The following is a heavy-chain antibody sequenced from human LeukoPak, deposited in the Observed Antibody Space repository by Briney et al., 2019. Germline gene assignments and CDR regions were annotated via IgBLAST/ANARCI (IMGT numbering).Heavy chain of an antibody. CDR3: ARTPATIFGVVLTLNWFDP. CDR2: INLNSGGT. D-gene: IGHD3-3*01. CDR1: GYTFTGYY. J-gene: IGHJ5*02. Sequence: ASVKVSCKASGYTFTGYYMHWVRQAPGQGLEWMGWINLNSGGTNYAQKFQGRVTMTRDTSISTAYMELSRLRSDDTAVYYCARTPATIFGVVLTLNWFDPWGQGTLVTVSS. V-gene: IGHV1-2*02.